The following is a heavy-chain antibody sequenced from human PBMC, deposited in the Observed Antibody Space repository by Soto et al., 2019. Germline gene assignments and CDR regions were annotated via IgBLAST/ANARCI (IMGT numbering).Heavy chain of an antibody. CDR1: GYSFTGYY. CDR2: INPDSGAT. D-gene: IGHD2-8*02. J-gene: IGHJ4*02. CDR3: ARGDYGTGGYPFPYFDY. V-gene: IGHV1-2*02. Sequence: ASVKVSCKASGYSFTGYYIHWVRQAPGQGLEWMGWINPDSGATNYAQNFQGRVTLTSDTSISTASMDLTSLTSDDTAVYYCARGDYGTGGYPFPYFDYWGQGTLVTVAS.